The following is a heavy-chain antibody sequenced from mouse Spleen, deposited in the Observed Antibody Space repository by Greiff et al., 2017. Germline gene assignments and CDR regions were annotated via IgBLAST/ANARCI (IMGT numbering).Heavy chain of an antibody. V-gene: IGHV1-42*01. CDR3: ARREYSNWYFDV. Sequence: EVQLQESGPELVKPGASVKISCKASGYSFTGYYMNWVKQSPEKSLEWIGEINPSTGGTTYNQKFKAKATLTVDKSSSTAYMQLKSLTSEDSAVYYCARREYSNWYFDVWGTGTTVTVSS. CDR2: INPSTGGT. J-gene: IGHJ1*03. D-gene: IGHD2-5*01. CDR1: GYSFTGYY.